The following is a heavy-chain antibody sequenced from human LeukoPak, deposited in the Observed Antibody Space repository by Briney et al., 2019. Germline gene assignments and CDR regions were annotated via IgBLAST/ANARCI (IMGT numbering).Heavy chain of an antibody. CDR1: GYTFTNNG. V-gene: IGHV1-18*01. Sequence: ASVKVSCKASGYTFTNNGFSWVRQAPGQGLEWMGWINTYNGNTNYAQNFQGRLTLTTDTSTSTAYLELRSLRSDDTAVYYCARHLYDVSGYLPSDHWGQGTLITVSS. CDR2: INTYNGNT. J-gene: IGHJ4*02. D-gene: IGHD3-22*01. CDR3: ARHLYDVSGYLPSDH.